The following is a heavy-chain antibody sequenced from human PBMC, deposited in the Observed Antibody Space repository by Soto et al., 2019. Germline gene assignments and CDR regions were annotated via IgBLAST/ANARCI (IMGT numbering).Heavy chain of an antibody. CDR3: ARDLRRNSGSYFDY. V-gene: IGHV3-21*04. CDR2: ISSSSSYI. D-gene: IGHD1-26*01. J-gene: IGHJ4*02. CDR1: GFTFSSYS. Sequence: GGSLRLSCAASGFTFSSYSMNWVRQAPGKGLEWVSSISSSSSYIYYADSVKGRFTISRDNAKNSLYLQVSSLRAEDTAIYYCARDLRRNSGSYFDYWGQGTPVTVSS.